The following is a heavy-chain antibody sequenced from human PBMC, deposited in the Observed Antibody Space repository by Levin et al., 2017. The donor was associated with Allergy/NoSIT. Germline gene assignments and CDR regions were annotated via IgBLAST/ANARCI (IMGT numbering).Heavy chain of an antibody. J-gene: IGHJ6*03. CDR3: ARGIEPNYYYYYMDV. CDR1: GGSFSGYY. D-gene: IGHD1-14*01. Sequence: SETLSLTCAVYGGSFSGYYWSWIRQPPGKGLEWIGEINHSGSTNYNPSLKSRVTISVDTSKNQFSLKLSSVTAADTAVYYCARGIEPNYYYYYMDVWGKGTTVTVSS. V-gene: IGHV4-34*01. CDR2: INHSGST.